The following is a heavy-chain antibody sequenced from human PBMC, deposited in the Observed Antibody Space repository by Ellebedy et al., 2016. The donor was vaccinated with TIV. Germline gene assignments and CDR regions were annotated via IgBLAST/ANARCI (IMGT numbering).Heavy chain of an antibody. J-gene: IGHJ4*02. CDR1: GFTFSSYS. V-gene: IGHV3-48*01. Sequence: GGSLRLXXGASGFTFSSYSMNWVRQAPGKGLEWVSYITSGSTTIYYADSVKGRFTISRDNAKNSLFLQMNSLRAEDTAVYYCATTYCNGGRCRFDYWGQGTLVTVSS. D-gene: IGHD2-15*01. CDR3: ATTYCNGGRCRFDY. CDR2: ITSGSTTI.